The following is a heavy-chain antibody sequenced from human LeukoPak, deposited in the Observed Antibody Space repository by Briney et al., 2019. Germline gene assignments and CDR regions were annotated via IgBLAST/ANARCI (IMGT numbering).Heavy chain of an antibody. CDR3: ARDVPIVVVPAAIFFVDKIYYYMDV. CDR2: IYTSGST. CDR1: GGSISSYY. Sequence: SETLSLTCTVSGGSISSYYWSWIRQPAGKGLEWIGRIYTSGSTNYNPSLKSRVTMSVDTSKNQFSLKLSSVTAADTAVYYCARDVPIVVVPAAIFFVDKIYYYMDVWGKGTTVTVSS. J-gene: IGHJ6*03. V-gene: IGHV4-4*07. D-gene: IGHD2-2*01.